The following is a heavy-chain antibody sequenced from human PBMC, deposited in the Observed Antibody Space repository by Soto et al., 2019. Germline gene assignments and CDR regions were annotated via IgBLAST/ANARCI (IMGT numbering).Heavy chain of an antibody. D-gene: IGHD2-2*02. Sequence: QLQLQESGSGLVKPSQTLSLTCAVSGCSISSGGSSWGSIRQPPGKGLEWTGNISHIGSTHYNPSLKSRVTISVDRSKNQFSLKLSSVTAADTAVYYCARIPDRWGQGTLVTVSS. J-gene: IGHJ5*02. CDR2: ISHIGST. CDR3: ARIPDR. V-gene: IGHV4-30-2*01. CDR1: GCSISSGGSS.